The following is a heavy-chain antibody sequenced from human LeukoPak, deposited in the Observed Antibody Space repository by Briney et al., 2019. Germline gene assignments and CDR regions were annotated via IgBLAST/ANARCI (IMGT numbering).Heavy chain of an antibody. D-gene: IGHD3-9*01. CDR1: VFTFSTYN. CDR2: ISSSGSTK. J-gene: IGHJ4*02. Sequence: HPGGTLRLSCAASVFTFSTYNMNCVRQAPGKGLEWVSYISSSGSTKYYADPVKGRFTISRDNVKNSLFLQMNSLSDEDTAVYYCARDFLTGYFDYWGQGTLVTVST. CDR3: ARDFLTGYFDY. V-gene: IGHV3-48*02.